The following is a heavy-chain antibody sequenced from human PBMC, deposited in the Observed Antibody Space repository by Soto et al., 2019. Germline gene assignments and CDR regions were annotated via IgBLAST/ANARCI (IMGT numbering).Heavy chain of an antibody. CDR2: IYPGDSDT. CDR1: GYSFTTYW. CDR3: ARREGGRLAY. D-gene: IGHD1-26*01. V-gene: IGHV5-51*01. J-gene: IGHJ4*02. Sequence: GESLKISCKGSGYSFTTYWIGWVRQMTGKGLEWMGIIYPGDSDTRYSPSFQGQVTISVDKSISAAYLQWSSLKASDSAMYYCARREGGRLAYWGQGTMVTVSS.